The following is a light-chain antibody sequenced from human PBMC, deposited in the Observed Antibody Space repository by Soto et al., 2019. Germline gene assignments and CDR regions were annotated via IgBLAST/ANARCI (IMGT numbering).Light chain of an antibody. V-gene: IGKV1-39*01. J-gene: IGKJ1*01. CDR2: AAS. CDR3: QQSYITPWT. Sequence: DIQMTQSPSSLSTSVGDRVSITCRASQSIGKYLNWYQQKPGKVPKLLIYAASRLQSGVPSRFSGSGSGTDFTLTISSLQPEDFATYFCQQSYITPWTFGQGTKVEI. CDR1: QSIGKY.